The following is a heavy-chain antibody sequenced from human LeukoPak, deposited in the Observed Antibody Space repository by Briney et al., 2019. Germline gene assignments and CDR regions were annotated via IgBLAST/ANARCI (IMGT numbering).Heavy chain of an antibody. CDR3: ARERGYSGYDPPSGDYGMDV. J-gene: IGHJ6*02. Sequence: QAGGSLRLSCVASGFIFSTYCLSWVRLPPGKGLECVANIKQDGSNKYYADSVKGRFTISRDNSKNTLYLQMNSLRAEDTAVYYCARERGYSGYDPPSGDYGMDVWGQGTTVTVSS. D-gene: IGHD5-12*01. V-gene: IGHV3-7*01. CDR1: GFIFSTYC. CDR2: IKQDGSNK.